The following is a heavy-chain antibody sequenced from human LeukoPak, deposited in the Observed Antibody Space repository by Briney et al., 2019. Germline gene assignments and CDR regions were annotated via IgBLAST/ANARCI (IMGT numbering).Heavy chain of an antibody. Sequence: GGSLRLSCAASGFTFSSYWMNWVRQAPGKGLEWVAVISYDGSNKYYADSVKGRFTISRDNSKNTLYLQMNSLRADATAAYYCARESDDLYCGGDCSPFFDSWGQETLVTVSS. J-gene: IGHJ4*02. CDR2: ISYDGSNK. V-gene: IGHV3-30-3*01. CDR1: GFTFSSYW. CDR3: ARESDDLYCGGDCSPFFDS. D-gene: IGHD2-21*01.